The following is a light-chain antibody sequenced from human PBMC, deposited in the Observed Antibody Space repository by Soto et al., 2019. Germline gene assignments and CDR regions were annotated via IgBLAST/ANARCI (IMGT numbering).Light chain of an antibody. CDR3: QQYGSSPPKT. J-gene: IGKJ1*01. Sequence: EIVLTQSPGTLSLSPGEGATLSCRASQSVSSSYLAWYPQTPRQAPRLIIYGASSRATGIPDRFSGSGAGTDFTLTISRLEPEDFAVYYCQQYGSSPPKTFGQGTKVDIK. V-gene: IGKV3-20*01. CDR1: QSVSSSY. CDR2: GAS.